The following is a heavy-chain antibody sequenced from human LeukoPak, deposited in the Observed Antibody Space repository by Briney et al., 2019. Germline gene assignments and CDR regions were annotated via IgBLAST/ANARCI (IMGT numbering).Heavy chain of an antibody. CDR1: QGTFSSSA. CDR2: IIPIFGTA. V-gene: IGHV1-69*05. J-gene: IGHJ4*02. Sequence: GASVKVSCKPPQGTFSSSAISWVRQDPEQRLECMGSIIPIFGTANYAQTFQGTVTITTDESTSTAYIDLSSLRPAHTAMSYRPGESTEYCSGCNCYLREYYFDYWGQGTLVTVSS. CDR3: PGESTEYCSGCNCYLREYYFDY. D-gene: IGHD2-15*01.